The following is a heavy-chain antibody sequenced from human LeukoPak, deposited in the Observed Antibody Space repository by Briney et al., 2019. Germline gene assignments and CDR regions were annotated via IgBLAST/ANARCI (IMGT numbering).Heavy chain of an antibody. J-gene: IGHJ5*02. V-gene: IGHV4-59*01. CDR1: GGSISSYY. D-gene: IGHD1-26*01. CDR2: ICYSGST. Sequence: SETLSLTCTVSGGSISSYYWSWIRQPPGKGLEWIGYICYSGSTNYNPSLKSRVTISVDTSKNQFSLKLSSVTAADTAVYYCARIARLYSGSYGIGWFDPWGQGTLVTVSS. CDR3: ARIARLYSGSYGIGWFDP.